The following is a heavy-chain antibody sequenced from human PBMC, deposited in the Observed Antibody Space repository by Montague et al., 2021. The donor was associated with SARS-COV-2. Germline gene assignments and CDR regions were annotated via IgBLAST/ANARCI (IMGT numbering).Heavy chain of an antibody. D-gene: IGHD3-22*01. CDR1: GASLSGNH. J-gene: IGHJ4*01. CDR3: ARVLIDITMMVVVFTGASFSFDY. Sequence: SETLSLTCGVSGASLSGNHWSWIRQPPGKGLEWIGEIGPSGSTNYNPSLKSRVIMSLDTSKNHFSLKLSSLIAADTAVYYCARVLIDITMMVVVFTGASFSFDYWG. CDR2: IGPSGST. V-gene: IGHV4-34*01.